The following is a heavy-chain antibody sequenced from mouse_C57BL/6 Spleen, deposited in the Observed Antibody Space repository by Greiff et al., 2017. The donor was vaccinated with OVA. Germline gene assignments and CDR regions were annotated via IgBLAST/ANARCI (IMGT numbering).Heavy chain of an antibody. CDR3: ARWDYDEGSWFAY. V-gene: IGHV1-55*01. CDR2: IYPGSGST. D-gene: IGHD2-4*01. J-gene: IGHJ3*01. CDR1: GYTFTSYW. Sequence: QVQLQQPGAELVKPGASVKMSCKASGYTFTSYWITWVKQRPGQGLEWIGDIYPGSGSTNYNEKFKSKATLTVDTSSSTAYMQLSSLTSDDSAVYYCARWDYDEGSWFAYWGQGTLVTVSA.